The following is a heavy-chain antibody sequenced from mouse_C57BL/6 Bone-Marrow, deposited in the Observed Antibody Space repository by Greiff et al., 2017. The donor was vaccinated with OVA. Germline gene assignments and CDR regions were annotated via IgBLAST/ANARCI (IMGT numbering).Heavy chain of an antibody. CDR2: IYPRSGNT. CDR1: GYTFTSYG. Sequence: VQLQQSGAELARPGASVKLSCKASGYTFTSYGISWVKQRTGKGLEWIGEIYPRSGNTYYNEKFKGKATLTADKSSSNAYMELRSLTSEDSAVYFCAAYPCWYFDVWGTVTTVTVSS. J-gene: IGHJ1*03. CDR3: AAYPCWYFDV. V-gene: IGHV1-81*01. D-gene: IGHD2-10*01.